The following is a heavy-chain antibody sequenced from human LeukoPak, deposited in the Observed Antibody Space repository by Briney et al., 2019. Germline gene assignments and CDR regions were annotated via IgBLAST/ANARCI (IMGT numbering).Heavy chain of an antibody. CDR1: AVSISSYY. V-gene: IGHV4-59*01. Sequence: TSETLSLTCTGSAVSISSYYWSWIRPHPGDGLEWSGYIYYSGSTNYNPSIKRRDTISVDTSMSQFSPKLSPVTAADTAVYYCARATFPDYDILTGYFPPWHYYGMDVWGEGNTVTVSS. D-gene: IGHD3-9*01. J-gene: IGHJ6*04. CDR3: ARATFPDYDILTGYFPPWHYYGMDV. CDR2: IYYSGST.